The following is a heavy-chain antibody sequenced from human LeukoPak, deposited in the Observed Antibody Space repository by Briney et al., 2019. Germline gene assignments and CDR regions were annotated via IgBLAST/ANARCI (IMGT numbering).Heavy chain of an antibody. CDR2: INANSGGT. CDR3: ARSPNWGSVDY. J-gene: IGHJ4*02. CDR1: GYTFTDYY. D-gene: IGHD7-27*01. Sequence: ASVKVSCKASGYTFTDYYMHWVRQAPGQGLEWMGWINANSGGTNYAQKFQGRVTMTRDTSITTAHMELNRLRSDDTAVYFCARSPNWGSVDYWGQGTLVTVSS. V-gene: IGHV1-2*02.